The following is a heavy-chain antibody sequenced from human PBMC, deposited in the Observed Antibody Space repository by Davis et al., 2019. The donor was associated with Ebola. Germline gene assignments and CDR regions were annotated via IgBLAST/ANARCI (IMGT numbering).Heavy chain of an antibody. J-gene: IGHJ4*02. V-gene: IGHV6-1*01. D-gene: IGHD3-3*01. CDR2: TYYSSKWYN. CDR3: ARGWLRGYLDY. Sequence: PSETLSPTCAIPGDSVSSGGWNWIRQSPSRGLEWLGRTYYSSKWYNDYAVSVSGRITINADPSKNQFSLQLNSVTPEDTAVYYCARGWLRGYLDYWGQGTLVTVSS. CDR1: GDSVSSGG.